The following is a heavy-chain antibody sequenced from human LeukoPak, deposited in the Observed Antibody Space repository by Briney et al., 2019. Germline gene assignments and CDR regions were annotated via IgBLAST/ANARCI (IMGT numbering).Heavy chain of an antibody. V-gene: IGHV1-8*02. J-gene: IGHJ4*02. CDR2: MNPNSGNT. CDR1: GYTFTSYY. CDR3: ASWGGYYDSSGYYFPST. Sequence: ASVKVSCKASGYTFTSYYMHWVRQATGQGLEWMGWMNPNSGNTGYAQKFQGRVTMTRNTSISTAYMELSSLRSEDTAVYYCASWGGYYDSSGYYFPSTWGQGTLVTVSS. D-gene: IGHD3-22*01.